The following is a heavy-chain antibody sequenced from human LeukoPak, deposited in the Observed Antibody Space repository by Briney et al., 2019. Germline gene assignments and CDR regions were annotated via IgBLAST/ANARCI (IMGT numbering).Heavy chain of an antibody. V-gene: IGHV3-7*01. Sequence: GGSLRLFCAASGFTFSSYWMTWVRQAPGKGLEWVANIKQDGSEEYYVDSVKGRFTISRDNAKNSLYLQMNSLRAEDTAVYYCARGGYSSRVKYYGYWGQGTLVAVSS. CDR1: GFTFSSYW. CDR2: IKQDGSEE. J-gene: IGHJ4*02. CDR3: ARGGYSSRVKYYGY. D-gene: IGHD6-13*01.